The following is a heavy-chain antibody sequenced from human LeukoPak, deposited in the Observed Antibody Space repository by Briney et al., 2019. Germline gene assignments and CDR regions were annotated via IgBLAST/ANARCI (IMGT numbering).Heavy chain of an antibody. J-gene: IGHJ3*02. CDR1: GGSISSHY. V-gene: IGHV4-59*11. CDR2: IYYSGTT. D-gene: IGHD6-19*01. CDR3: ARKSSGWFDI. Sequence: SETLSLTCTVSGGSISSHYWTWVRQPPGKGLECIGYIYYSGTTNYNPSLTSRVTISLDTSKTQFSLNLNSVTAADTAVYYCARKSSGWFDIWGQGTIVTVSS.